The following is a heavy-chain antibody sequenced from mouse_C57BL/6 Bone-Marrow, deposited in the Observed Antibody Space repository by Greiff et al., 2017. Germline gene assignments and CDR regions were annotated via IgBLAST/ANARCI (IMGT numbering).Heavy chain of an antibody. CDR3: ARRSSFPYYYAMDY. D-gene: IGHD1-1*01. CDR1: GFTFSSYA. Sequence: EVKLMESGGGLVKPGGSLKLSCAASGFTFSSYAMSWVRQTPEKRLEWVATISDGGSYTYYPDNVKGRFTISRDNAKNNLYLQMSHLKSEDTAMYYCARRSSFPYYYAMDYWGQGTSVTVSS. V-gene: IGHV5-4*03. J-gene: IGHJ4*01. CDR2: ISDGGSYT.